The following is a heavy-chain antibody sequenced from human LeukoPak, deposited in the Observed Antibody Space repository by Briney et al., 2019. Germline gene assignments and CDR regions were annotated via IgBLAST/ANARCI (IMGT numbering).Heavy chain of an antibody. CDR2: ISGSAGTT. J-gene: IGHJ4*02. Sequence: GGSLRLSCAASGVTFSNYAMTWVRQAPGKGLEWVSSISGSAGTTYSADSVKGRFTTSRDNSKNTLYLQMNSLTADDTAKYYCARPHKSGRDCSDGSCSQPMDFWGQGTLVTVSS. CDR1: GVTFSNYA. V-gene: IGHV3-23*01. CDR3: ARPHKSGRDCSDGSCSQPMDF. D-gene: IGHD2-15*01.